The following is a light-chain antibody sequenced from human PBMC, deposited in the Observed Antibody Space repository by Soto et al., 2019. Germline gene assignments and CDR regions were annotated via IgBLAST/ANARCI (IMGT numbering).Light chain of an antibody. CDR2: GNS. Sequence: HSVLTQPPSVSGAPGQRVTISCTGSSSNIGAGYDVDWYQQLPGTAPKLLIYGNSNRPSGVPDRFSGSKSGTSASLAITGLQAEDEADYYCQSYDSSLSGVFGGGTKVTVL. V-gene: IGLV1-40*01. CDR3: QSYDSSLSGV. J-gene: IGLJ2*01. CDR1: SSNIGAGYD.